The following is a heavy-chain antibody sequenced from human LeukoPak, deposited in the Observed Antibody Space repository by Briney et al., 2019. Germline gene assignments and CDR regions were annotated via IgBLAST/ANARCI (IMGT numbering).Heavy chain of an antibody. CDR1: GDSISSGGYY. V-gene: IGHV4-31*03. J-gene: IGHJ4*02. CDR3: ASALLFYNGYAYYYFDY. Sequence: PSQTLSLTCTVPGDSISSGGYYWSWIRQHPGKGLEWIGYIFYSGSTYYNPSLKSRLTISVDTSKNQFSLKLSSVTAADTAVYYCASALLFYNGYAYYYFDYWGQGTLVTVSS. CDR2: IFYSGST. D-gene: IGHD5-12*01.